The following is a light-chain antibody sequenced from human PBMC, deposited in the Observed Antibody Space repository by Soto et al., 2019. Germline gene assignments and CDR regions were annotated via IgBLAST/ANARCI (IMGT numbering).Light chain of an antibody. Sequence: QSVLTQPASVSGSPGQSITISCTGTSSDVGGYNSVSWYQQHPGKAPQLIIYDVSNRPSGVSNRFSGSKSGNTASLTISGLQAEDEADYYCSAYTSSSTLVVFGGGTKVTVL. CDR3: SAYTSSSTLVV. CDR2: DVS. J-gene: IGLJ2*01. CDR1: SSDVGGYNS. V-gene: IGLV2-14*01.